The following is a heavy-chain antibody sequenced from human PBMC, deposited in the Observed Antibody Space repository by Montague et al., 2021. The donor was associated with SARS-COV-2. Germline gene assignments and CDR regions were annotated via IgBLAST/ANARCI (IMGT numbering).Heavy chain of an antibody. Sequence: SETLSITCTVSGGSMSDHYWAWIRKPPGKGLEWLAYIYYSGGINSXASLKSRVTMSVDTSKNQFSLKLTSVTAADTALYYCARAVSVRRAVNWFDPWGQGTLVTVSA. V-gene: IGHV4-59*11. J-gene: IGHJ5*02. CDR1: GGSMSDHY. CDR2: IYYSGGI. CDR3: ARAVSVRRAVNWFDP. D-gene: IGHD3-10*01.